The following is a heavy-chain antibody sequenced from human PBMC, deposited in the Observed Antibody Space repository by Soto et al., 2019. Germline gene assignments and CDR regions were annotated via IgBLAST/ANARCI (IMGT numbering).Heavy chain of an antibody. D-gene: IGHD4-17*01. CDR3: ARETPGTVTTEGAFDI. V-gene: IGHV4-31*03. J-gene: IGHJ3*02. CDR2: IYYSGST. CDR1: GGSISSGGYY. Sequence: QVQLQESGPGLVKPSQTLSLTCTVSGGSISSGGYYWSWIRQHPGKGLEWIGYIYYSGSTYYNPSLKSRVTISVDKSKNQFSLKLSSVTAADTAVYYCARETPGTVTTEGAFDIWGQGTMVTVSS.